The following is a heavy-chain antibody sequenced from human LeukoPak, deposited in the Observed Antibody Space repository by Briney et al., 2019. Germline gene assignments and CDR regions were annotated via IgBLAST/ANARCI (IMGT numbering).Heavy chain of an antibody. CDR2: ISNDGSDT. CDR3: AKPRHCSTSTCAFAAFDV. V-gene: IGHV3-30-3*02. D-gene: IGHD2-2*01. J-gene: IGHJ3*01. CDR1: GFTFSTHA. Sequence: GGSLRLSCAASGFTFSTHAMHWVRQAPGKGLEWVAVISNDGSDTRYADSVRGRFPISRDNSKNTLFLQMNSLRAEDTAVYYCAKPRHCSTSTCAFAAFDVWGQGTMVTVSS.